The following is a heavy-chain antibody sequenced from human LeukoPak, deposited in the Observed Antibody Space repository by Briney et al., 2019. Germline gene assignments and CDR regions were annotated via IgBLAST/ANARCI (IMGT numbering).Heavy chain of an antibody. J-gene: IGHJ6*03. V-gene: IGHV3-48*04. CDR1: GFIFSSYS. CDR3: ARNRFPITGTTNNYYYMDV. D-gene: IGHD1-7*01. CDR2: ISSSSTTI. Sequence: GGSLRLSCAASGFIFSSYSMNWVRQAPGKGLEWLSYISSSSTTIYYADSVKGRFTISRDNAKNSLYLQMNSLKAEDTAVYYCARNRFPITGTTNNYYYMDVWGKGTTVTVFS.